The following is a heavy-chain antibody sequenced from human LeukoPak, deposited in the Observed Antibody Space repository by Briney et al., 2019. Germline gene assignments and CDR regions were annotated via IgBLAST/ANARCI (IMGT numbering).Heavy chain of an antibody. V-gene: IGHV1-2*02. CDR3: ARGERPGIVVAVDFDY. D-gene: IGHD6-19*01. Sequence: ASVKDSCKASGYTFTRYHMHRVRQAAGQGPEWIGWINPNSGGTNYAQKFQGRVTMTRDTSISTAYMELSRLRSDDTAVYYCARGERPGIVVAVDFDYWGQGTLVTVSS. J-gene: IGHJ4*02. CDR1: GYTFTRYH. CDR2: INPNSGGT.